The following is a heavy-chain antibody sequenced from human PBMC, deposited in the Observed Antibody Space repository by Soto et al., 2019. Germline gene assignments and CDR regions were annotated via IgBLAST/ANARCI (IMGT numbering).Heavy chain of an antibody. J-gene: IGHJ6*03. CDR1: EYSFTSYW. CDR2: IYPGDSDT. Sequence: GVSLKISCKGAEYSFTSYWIGWVRQMPEKGLEWIGIIYPGDSDTRYSPSFQGQVTISADKSISTAYLQWSSLKASDTAMYYCARHGRSEDYYYYYYMDVWGKGTTVTVSS. CDR3: ARHGRSEDYYYYYYMDV. D-gene: IGHD3-3*01. V-gene: IGHV5-51*01.